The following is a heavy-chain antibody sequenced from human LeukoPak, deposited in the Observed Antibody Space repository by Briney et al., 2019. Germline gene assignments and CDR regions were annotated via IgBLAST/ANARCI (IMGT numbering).Heavy chain of an antibody. CDR1: GYTFTGYY. J-gene: IGHJ4*02. CDR3: ATTTMVRGVIITAGY. D-gene: IGHD3-10*01. CDR2: INPNSGGT. Sequence: GASVKVSCKASGYTFTGYYMHWVRQAPGQGLEWMGWINPNSGGTNYAQKFQGRVTMTKDTSISTAYMELSRLRSDDTAVYYCATTTMVRGVIITAGYWGQGTLVTVSS. V-gene: IGHV1-2*02.